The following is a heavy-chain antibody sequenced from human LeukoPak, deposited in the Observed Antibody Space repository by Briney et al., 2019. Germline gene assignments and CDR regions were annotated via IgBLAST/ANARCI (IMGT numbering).Heavy chain of an antibody. Sequence: LSRYCAASAFTCNNKWMSWLRPAPGKGLEWVANINQDGSEKYYVDSVKGRFTISRDNAKNSLYLQMNSLRAEDTAVYYCARGEYSSSMFPYYMDVWGKGTTVTVSS. CDR3: ARGEYSSSMFPYYMDV. V-gene: IGHV3-7*01. J-gene: IGHJ6*03. CDR1: AFTCNNKW. CDR2: INQDGSEK. D-gene: IGHD6-6*01.